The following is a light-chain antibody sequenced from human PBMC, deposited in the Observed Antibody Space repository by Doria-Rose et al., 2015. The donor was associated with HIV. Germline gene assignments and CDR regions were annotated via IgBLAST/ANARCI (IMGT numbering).Light chain of an antibody. CDR2: GAS. Sequence: VMTQSPGTLSLSPGERATLSCRASQTVSSNYLAWYQQKPGQAPRLLLYGASSRATGIPDRFSGSGSGTDFTLTISRLEPEDFAVYHCQQYGTLPSTFGQGTQLDIK. J-gene: IGKJ5*01. V-gene: IGKV3-20*01. CDR3: QQYGTLPST. CDR1: QTVSSNY.